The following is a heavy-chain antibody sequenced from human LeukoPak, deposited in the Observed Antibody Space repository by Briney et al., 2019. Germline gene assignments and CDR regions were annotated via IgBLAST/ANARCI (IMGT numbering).Heavy chain of an antibody. D-gene: IGHD1-26*01. CDR3: ARGTVGAIVY. V-gene: IGHV4-39*07. CDR1: GGSISSSSYY. J-gene: IGHJ4*02. CDR2: IYYSGST. Sequence: PSETLSLTCTVSGGSISSSSYYWGWIRQPPGKGLEWIGSIYYSGSTYYNPSLKSRVTISVDTSKNQFSLKLSSVTAADTAVYYCARGTVGAIVYWGQGTLVTVSS.